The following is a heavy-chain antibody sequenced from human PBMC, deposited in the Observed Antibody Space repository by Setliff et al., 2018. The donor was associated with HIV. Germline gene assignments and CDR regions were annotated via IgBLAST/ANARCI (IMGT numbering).Heavy chain of an antibody. V-gene: IGHV3-66*02. CDR1: GFTFNTYA. D-gene: IGHD6-13*01. CDR3: ARPRLYSNALEY. Sequence: GGSLRLSCAASGFTFNTYAMSWVRQTPGEGLEWVSSIYSSGDTYHADSVKGRFTLSRDNSKNTVYLQMNSLRPEDTAVYYCARPRLYSNALEYWGQGTLVTVSS. J-gene: IGHJ4*02. CDR2: IYSSGDT.